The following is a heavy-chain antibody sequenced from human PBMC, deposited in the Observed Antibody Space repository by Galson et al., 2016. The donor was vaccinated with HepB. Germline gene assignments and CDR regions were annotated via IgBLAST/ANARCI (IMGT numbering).Heavy chain of an antibody. CDR2: INQDGNEK. J-gene: IGHJ3*01. CDR1: GFTFSRSW. D-gene: IGHD3-22*01. Sequence: SLRLSCAVSGFTFSRSWMTWVRQIPGTGLEWVANINQDGNEKYYVDSVKGRFTIPRDNAKKSLYLQMNTLRAEDPAVYYCARDYYRSADYWGQGTMVTVSS. V-gene: IGHV3-7*01. CDR3: ARDYYRSADY.